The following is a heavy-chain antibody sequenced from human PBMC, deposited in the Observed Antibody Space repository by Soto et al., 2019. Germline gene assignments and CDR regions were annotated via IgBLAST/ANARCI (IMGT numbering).Heavy chain of an antibody. V-gene: IGHV2-5*01. CDR2: IYWNGDK. CDR3: AHRVRGGTLDY. D-gene: IGHD3-10*01. Sequence: QITLKESGPTLVKPTQTLTLTCTFSGFSLTTTGVGVGWIRQPPGKALEWLALIYWNGDKRYSPSLKSRLTITKDTSKNQVVLTMTNMDPVDTATYYCAHRVRGGTLDYWGQGTLVTVSS. J-gene: IGHJ4*02. CDR1: GFSLTTTGVG.